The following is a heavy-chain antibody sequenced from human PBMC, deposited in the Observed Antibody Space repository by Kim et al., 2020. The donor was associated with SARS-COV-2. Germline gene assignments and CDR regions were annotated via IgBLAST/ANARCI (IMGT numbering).Heavy chain of an antibody. CDR3: ARADILTGYILGGWFDP. Sequence: GESLKISCKGSGYSFTSYWISWVRQMPGKGLEWMGRIDPSDSYTNYSPSFQGHVTISADKSISTAYLQWSSLKASDTAMYYCARADILTGYILGGWFDPWGQGTLVTVSS. V-gene: IGHV5-10-1*01. CDR1: GYSFTSYW. J-gene: IGHJ5*02. D-gene: IGHD3-9*01. CDR2: IDPSDSYT.